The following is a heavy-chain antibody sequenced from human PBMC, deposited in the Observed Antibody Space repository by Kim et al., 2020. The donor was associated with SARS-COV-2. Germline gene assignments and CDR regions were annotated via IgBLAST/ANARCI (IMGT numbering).Heavy chain of an antibody. Sequence: SETLSLTCAVYGGSFSGYYWNWIRQPPGKGLEWIGEINHSGSTNYNPSLKSRVTISVDTSKNQFSLKLSSVTAADTAVYYCARGPRGSRPTGRGYYFDYWGQGALLTVSP. CDR2: INHSGST. CDR3: ARGPRGSRPTGRGYYFDY. CDR1: GGSFSGYY. V-gene: IGHV4-34*01. D-gene: IGHD3-16*01. J-gene: IGHJ4*02.